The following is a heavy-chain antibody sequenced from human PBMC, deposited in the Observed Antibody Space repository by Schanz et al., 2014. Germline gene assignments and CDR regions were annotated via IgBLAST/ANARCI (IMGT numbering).Heavy chain of an antibody. J-gene: IGHJ5*02. D-gene: IGHD4-17*01. CDR1: GFTFSEVY. Sequence: EVRLVESGGGLVEPGGSLRLSCSGSGFTFSEVYMSWVRQAPGKGLEYVSAITSDGGGTYYADSVKGRFIISRDTSRNMLFLQMSSLTSDDTAVYYCAKTAGNNYGNWCDPWGQGTLVTVSS. CDR2: ITSDGGGT. CDR3: AKTAGNNYGNWCDP. V-gene: IGHV3-64D*06.